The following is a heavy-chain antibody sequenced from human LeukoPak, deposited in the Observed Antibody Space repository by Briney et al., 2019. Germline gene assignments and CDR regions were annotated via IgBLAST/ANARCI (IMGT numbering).Heavy chain of an antibody. J-gene: IGHJ4*02. CDR3: ATDRPKRGRYYDSSGYYSKFDY. D-gene: IGHD3-22*01. Sequence: SETLSLTCTVSGGSISSSSYYWGWIRQPPGKGLEWIGSIYYSGSTYYNPSLKSRVTISVDTSKNQFSLKLSSVTAADTAVYYCATDRPKRGRYYDSSGYYSKFDYWGQGTLVTVSS. CDR2: IYYSGST. CDR1: GGSISSSSYY. V-gene: IGHV4-39*07.